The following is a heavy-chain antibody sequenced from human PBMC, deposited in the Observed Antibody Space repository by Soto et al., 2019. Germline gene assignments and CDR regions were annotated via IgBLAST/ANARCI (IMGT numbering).Heavy chain of an antibody. J-gene: IGHJ3*02. V-gene: IGHV3-64D*09. CDR3: VKDLRSYSSSWYEGAFDI. CDR1: GFTFSSYA. CDR2: ISSNGGST. D-gene: IGHD6-13*01. Sequence: GGSLRLSCSASGFTFSSYAMHWVRQAPGKGLEYVSAISSNGGSTYYADSVKGRFTISRDNSKNTLYLQMSSLRAEDTDVYYCVKDLRSYSSSWYEGAFDIWGQGTMVTVSS.